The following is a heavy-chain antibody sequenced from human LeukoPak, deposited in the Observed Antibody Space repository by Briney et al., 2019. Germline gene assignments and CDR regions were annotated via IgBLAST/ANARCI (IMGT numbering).Heavy chain of an antibody. CDR2: INPSGGST. J-gene: IGHJ6*02. Sequence: ASVKVSCKASGYTFTIYYMHWVRQAPGQGLEWMGIINPSGGSTSYAQKFQGRVTMTRDTSTSTVYMELSSLRSEDTAVYYCARVGWFGDYGMDVWGQGTTVTVSS. CDR3: ARVGWFGDYGMDV. V-gene: IGHV1-46*01. D-gene: IGHD3-10*01. CDR1: GYTFTIYY.